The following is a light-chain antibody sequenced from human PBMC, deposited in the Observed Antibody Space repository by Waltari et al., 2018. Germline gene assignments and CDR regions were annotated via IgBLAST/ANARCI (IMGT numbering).Light chain of an antibody. V-gene: IGKV3-11*01. CDR2: DAS. Sequence: VVPQSPATLPLSPGKRAPLSCRASQSISTYLAWYQQKPGQAPRLLIYDASNRATGIPARFSGSGSGTDFTLTISSLEPEDFAVYYCQQRTIWSGTFGQGTKVEIK. J-gene: IGKJ1*01. CDR3: QQRTIWSGT. CDR1: QSISTY.